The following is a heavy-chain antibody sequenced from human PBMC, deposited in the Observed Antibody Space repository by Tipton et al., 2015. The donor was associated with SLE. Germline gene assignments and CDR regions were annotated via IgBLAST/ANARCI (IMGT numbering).Heavy chain of an antibody. Sequence: RSLRLSCAASGFTFSSYAMHWVRQAPGKGLEWVAVISYDGSNKYYADSVKGRFTISRDNAKNSLYLQMNSLRAEDTAVYYCAREYCSGGSCPKDYYYGMDVWGQGTTVTVSS. CDR3: AREYCSGGSCPKDYYYGMDV. CDR2: ISYDGSNK. CDR1: GFTFSSYA. D-gene: IGHD2-15*01. J-gene: IGHJ6*02. V-gene: IGHV3-30-3*01.